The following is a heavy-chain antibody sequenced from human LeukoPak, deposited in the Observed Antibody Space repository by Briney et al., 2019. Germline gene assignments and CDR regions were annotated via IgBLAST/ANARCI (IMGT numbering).Heavy chain of an antibody. CDR3: ARDRDEMAKPAY. CDR2: IYSGGST. CDR1: GFTVSSNY. Sequence: PGGSLRLSCAASGFTVSSNYMSWVRQAPGKGLEWVSVIYSGGSTYYADSMKGRFTISRDNSKNTLYLQMNSLRAEDTAGFYGARDRDEMAKPAYWGKGTLVTVSS. J-gene: IGHJ4*02. V-gene: IGHV3-66*01. D-gene: IGHD5-24*01.